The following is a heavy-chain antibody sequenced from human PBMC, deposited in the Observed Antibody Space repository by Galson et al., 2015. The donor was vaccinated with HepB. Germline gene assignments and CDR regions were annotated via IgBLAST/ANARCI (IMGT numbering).Heavy chain of an antibody. CDR2: INQDGNVK. CDR3: ARYRHCSGGSCRYYYYGMDV. J-gene: IGHJ6*02. D-gene: IGHD2-15*01. CDR1: GFTFSSYW. Sequence: SLRLSCAASGFTFSSYWMNWVRQAPGKGLEWVANINQDGNVKYYVDSVKGRFTISRDNAKNSLYLQMNSLRAEDTAVYYCARYRHCSGGSCRYYYYGMDVWGQGTTVTVSS. V-gene: IGHV3-7*03.